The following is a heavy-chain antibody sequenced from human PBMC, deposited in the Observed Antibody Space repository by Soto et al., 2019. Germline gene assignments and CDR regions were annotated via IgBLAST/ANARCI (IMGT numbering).Heavy chain of an antibody. Sequence: PGGSLRLSCAASGFTFSNAWMNWVRQAPGKGLEWVGRIKSKTDGGTTDYAAPVKGRFTISRDDSKNTLYLQMNSLKTEDTAVHYCTTDVPVGLTYYYDSSGYYYVGYWGQGTLVTVSS. CDR3: TTDVPVGLTYYYDSSGYYYVGY. CDR2: IKSKTDGGTT. J-gene: IGHJ4*02. CDR1: GFTFSNAW. V-gene: IGHV3-15*07. D-gene: IGHD3-22*01.